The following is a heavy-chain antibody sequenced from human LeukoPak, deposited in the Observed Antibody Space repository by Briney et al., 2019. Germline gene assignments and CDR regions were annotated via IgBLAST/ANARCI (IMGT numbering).Heavy chain of an antibody. J-gene: IGHJ3*01. V-gene: IGHV1-8*01. D-gene: IGHD2-21*01. Sequence: GASVKVSCKTSGYTFTDFDINWVRQATGQGLAWMGWMNPRSGNTGFAQKFQGRVTLTGDTSMRTAYMELSSLRSDDTAMYYCARSSCGGDCFLSDAHPFNVWGQGTMVTVSS. CDR3: ARSSCGGDCFLSDAHPFNV. CDR2: MNPRSGNT. CDR1: GYTFTDFD.